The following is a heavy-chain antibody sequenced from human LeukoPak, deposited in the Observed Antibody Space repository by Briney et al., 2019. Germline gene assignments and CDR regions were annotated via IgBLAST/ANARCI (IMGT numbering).Heavy chain of an antibody. CDR2: IKSKSDGGTT. V-gene: IGHV3-15*01. CDR3: AAGTGTSDFDY. CDR1: GFTFSNAW. Sequence: PGGPLRLSCGASGFTFSNAWMSWVRQVPGKGLEWVGRIKSKSDGGTTDYAAPVKGRFTISRDDSKTTLYVQMDSLKIEDTAVYYCAAGTGTSDFDYWGQGTLVTVSS. J-gene: IGHJ4*02. D-gene: IGHD1-7*01.